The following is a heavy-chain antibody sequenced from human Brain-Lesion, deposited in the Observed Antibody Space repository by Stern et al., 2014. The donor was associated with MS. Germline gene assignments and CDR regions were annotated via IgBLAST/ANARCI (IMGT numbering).Heavy chain of an antibody. CDR2: IYYCGNT. D-gene: IGHD2-15*01. CDR1: GGSVSSTSYA. CDR3: AGEEDIRYCSGGSCTGNWFDP. V-gene: IGHV4-39*01. J-gene: IGHJ5*02. Sequence: QLQLQESGPGLVKPSETLSLTCTVAGGSVSSTSYAWAWIRQPPGKGLEWIGTIYYCGNTYYSPSLNSLLTISLDTSKNQFSLRLSSVTAADTAVYYCAGEEDIRYCSGGSCTGNWFDPWGQGTLVTVSS.